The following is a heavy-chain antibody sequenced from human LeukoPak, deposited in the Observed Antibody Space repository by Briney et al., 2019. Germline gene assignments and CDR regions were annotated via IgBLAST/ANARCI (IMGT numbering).Heavy chain of an antibody. V-gene: IGHV3-11*04. J-gene: IGHJ4*02. Sequence: AGGSLRLSCAASGFTFSDYYMGWLRQAPGKGLECVSYITSSGTTIYYADPVKGRFTISRDNPKNSLNLHMNSLRVEDTAVYYCARVDTKYCSSASCHNPFDQWGQGTLVTVSS. D-gene: IGHD2-2*02. CDR1: GFTFSDYY. CDR3: ARVDTKYCSSASCHNPFDQ. CDR2: ITSSGTTI.